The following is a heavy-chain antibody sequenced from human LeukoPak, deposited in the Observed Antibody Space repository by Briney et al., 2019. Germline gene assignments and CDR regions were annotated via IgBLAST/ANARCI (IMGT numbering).Heavy chain of an antibody. CDR3: ARVCSSRYDFWSGYDENWFDP. J-gene: IGHJ5*02. CDR2: INHSGST. Sequence: SETLSLTCAVYGGSFSGYYWSWIRQPPGKGLEWIGEINHSGSTNYNPSLKSRVTISVDTSKNQFSLKLSSVTAADTAVYYCARVCSSRYDFWSGYDENWFDPWGQGTLVTVSS. D-gene: IGHD3-3*01. V-gene: IGHV4-34*01. CDR1: GGSFSGYY.